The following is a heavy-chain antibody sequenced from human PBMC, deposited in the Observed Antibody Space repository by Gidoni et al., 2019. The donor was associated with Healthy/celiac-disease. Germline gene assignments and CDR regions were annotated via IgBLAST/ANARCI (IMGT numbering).Heavy chain of an antibody. V-gene: IGHV3-23*01. CDR2: ISGSGGST. Sequence: EVQLWESGGGLVQPGGSLRHPWAAEGFTLSSDALSWVRQDPGKGLEWVSAISGSGGSTYYADSVKGRFTISRDNSKNTLYLQMNSLRAEDTAVYYCAKVGYSYGSQPREAFDYWGQGTLVTVSS. D-gene: IGHD5-18*01. J-gene: IGHJ4*02. CDR3: AKVGYSYGSQPREAFDY. CDR1: GFTLSSDA.